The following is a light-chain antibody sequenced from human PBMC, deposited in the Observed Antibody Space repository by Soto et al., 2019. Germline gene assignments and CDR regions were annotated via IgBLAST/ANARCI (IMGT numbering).Light chain of an antibody. Sequence: QSALTQPASVSGSPGQSITISCTGTSSDVGAYNYVSWYQQHPGKAPKFMIYEVSNRPSGVSNRFSGSKSGNTASLTISGLQAEDEADYYCSSYTTSSTTVLGGGTKLTVL. CDR1: SSDVGAYNY. J-gene: IGLJ3*02. CDR2: EVS. V-gene: IGLV2-14*01. CDR3: SSYTTSSTTV.